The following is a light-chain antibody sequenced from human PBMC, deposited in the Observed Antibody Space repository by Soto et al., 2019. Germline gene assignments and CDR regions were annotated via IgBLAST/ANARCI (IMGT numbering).Light chain of an antibody. J-gene: IGLJ3*02. Sequence: SYELTQPPSVSVAPGKTASVACGGSNIGSKSVHWYQKKSGQAPVLVMYYDSYRPSGIPERFSGSNSGNTATLTISRVEAVDEADYYCQVWDISSGHVVFGGGTKLTVL. CDR2: YDS. V-gene: IGLV3-21*01. CDR3: QVWDISSGHVV. CDR1: NIGSKS.